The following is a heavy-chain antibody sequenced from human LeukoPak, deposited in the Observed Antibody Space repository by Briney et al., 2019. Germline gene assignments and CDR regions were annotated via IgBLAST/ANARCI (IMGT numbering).Heavy chain of an antibody. CDR2: LYASGPT. Sequence: PSETLSLTCSVSGVSITTYYWSWFRQAAGKGPDWIGRLYASGPTNYNPSLKSRVTMSVDTSKNQLSLNVRSVTVADTAVYFCARHTRMWGYFDSWGQGTLVAVSS. J-gene: IGHJ4*02. V-gene: IGHV4-4*07. D-gene: IGHD1-26*01. CDR3: ARHTRMWGYFDS. CDR1: GVSITTYY.